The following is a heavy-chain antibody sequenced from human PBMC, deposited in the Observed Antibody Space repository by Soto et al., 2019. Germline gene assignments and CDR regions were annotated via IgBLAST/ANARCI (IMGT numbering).Heavy chain of an antibody. Sequence: GGGLIQPGGSLRVSCAASGFTVNRNYMSWVRQAPGKGLEWVSVIYSGGSTYYADSVKGRFTISRDNSKNTLYLQMNSLRAEDTAVYYCARGGSGSYYNFDYWGQGTLVTVSS. J-gene: IGHJ4*02. CDR2: IYSGGST. CDR3: ARGGSGSYYNFDY. CDR1: GFTVNRNY. V-gene: IGHV3-53*01. D-gene: IGHD3-10*01.